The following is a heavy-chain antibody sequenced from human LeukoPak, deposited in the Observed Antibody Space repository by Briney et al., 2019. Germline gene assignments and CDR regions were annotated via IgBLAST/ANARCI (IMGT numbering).Heavy chain of an antibody. CDR2: ISTNGGST. CDR3: VKARNENSYFYDAFDM. J-gene: IGHJ3*02. D-gene: IGHD5-18*01. V-gene: IGHV3-64D*09. Sequence: GESLRLSCSASGFAFSMYAMHWVRQAPGRGLEYVSGISTNGGSTYYADSVKGRSTISRDDSKNTIYLQMSSLRTEDTAVFYCVKARNENSYFYDAFDMWGQGTMVTVSS. CDR1: GFAFSMYA.